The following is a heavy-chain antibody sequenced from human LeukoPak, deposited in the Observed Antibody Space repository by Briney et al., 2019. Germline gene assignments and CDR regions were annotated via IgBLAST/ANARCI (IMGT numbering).Heavy chain of an antibody. D-gene: IGHD6-19*01. CDR3: AREVTGYSSGWYEY. J-gene: IGHJ4*02. V-gene: IGHV1-69*05. CDR2: IIPIFGTA. Sequence: GASVKVSCKASGGTFSSYAISWVRQAPGQGLEWMGGIIPIFGTANYAQKFQGRVTITTDESTSTAYMELSSLRSEDTAVYYCAREVTGYSSGWYEYWGQGTLVTVSS. CDR1: GGTFSSYA.